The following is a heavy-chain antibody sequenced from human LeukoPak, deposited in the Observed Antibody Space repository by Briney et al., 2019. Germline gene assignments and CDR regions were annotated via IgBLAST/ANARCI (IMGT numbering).Heavy chain of an antibody. CDR3: ARATDYYDSSGYYSYYYYYGMDV. CDR1: GGSISSGGYS. J-gene: IGHJ6*02. V-gene: IGHV4-30-2*01. Sequence: SETLSLTCAVSGGSISSGGYSWRWIRQPPGKGLEWIGYIYHSGSTYYNPSPKSRVTISVDRSKNQFSLKLSSVTAADTAVYYCARATDYYDSSGYYSYYYYYGMDVWGQGTTVTVSS. D-gene: IGHD3-22*01. CDR2: IYHSGST.